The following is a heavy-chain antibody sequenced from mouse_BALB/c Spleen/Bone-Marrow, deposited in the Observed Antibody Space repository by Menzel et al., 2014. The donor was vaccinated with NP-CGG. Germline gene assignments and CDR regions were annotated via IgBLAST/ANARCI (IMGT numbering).Heavy chain of an antibody. CDR2: IWAGGST. CDR1: GFSLTSYS. V-gene: IGHV2-9*02. J-gene: IGHJ4*01. Sequence: VHLVESGPGLVAPSQSLSITCTVSGFSLTSYSVHWVRQPPGKGLEWLGVIWAGGSTNYNSALMSRLSISKDNSKSQVFLKMSSLQTDDTAMFYCARDDDSYAMDYWGQGTPVTVSP. D-gene: IGHD2-3*01. CDR3: ARDDDSYAMDY.